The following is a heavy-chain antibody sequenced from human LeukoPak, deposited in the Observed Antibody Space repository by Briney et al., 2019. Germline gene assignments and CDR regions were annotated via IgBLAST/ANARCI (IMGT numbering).Heavy chain of an antibody. CDR1: GFTFSIAC. Sequence: GGSLRLSCAPSGFTFSIACMSWVRQAPGEGLEWVGCIKSKTDGGTTDYAEPVKCRFPISRDDSTITLNLQMNSLQTEDIAVYYGTTQRYCSSTSCYLDVWLDRLRQATLVTVSS. J-gene: IGHJ5*02. CDR3: TTQRYCSSTSCYLDVWLDR. CDR2: IKSKTDGGTT. V-gene: IGHV3-15*01. D-gene: IGHD2-2*01.